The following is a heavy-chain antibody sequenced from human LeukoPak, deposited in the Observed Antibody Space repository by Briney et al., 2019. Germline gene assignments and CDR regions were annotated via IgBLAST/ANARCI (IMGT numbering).Heavy chain of an antibody. CDR2: MNPNSGNT. V-gene: IGHV1-8*01. D-gene: IGHD5-12*01. J-gene: IGHJ6*02. CDR3: ARVGGSGYHYYYYGMDV. CDR1: GYTFTSYD. Sequence: SVKVSCKASGYTFTSYDINWVRQATGQELEWMGWMNPNSGNTGYAQKCQGRVTMTRNTSISTAYMELSSLRSEDTAVYYCARVGGSGYHYYYYGMDVWGQGTTVTVSS.